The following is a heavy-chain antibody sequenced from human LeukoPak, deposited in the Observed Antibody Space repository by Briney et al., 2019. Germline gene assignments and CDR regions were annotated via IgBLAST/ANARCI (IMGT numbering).Heavy chain of an antibody. J-gene: IGHJ4*02. D-gene: IGHD2-8*01. CDR2: ISGSGGST. CDR1: GFTFSSYG. V-gene: IGHV3-23*01. Sequence: GTLRLSCAASGFTFSSYGMSWVRQAPGKGLEWVSAISGSGGSTYYADSVQGRFTISRDNSKNTLYLQMNSLRAEDTAVYYCANAVLGYFDYWGQGTLVTVSS. CDR3: ANAVLGYFDY.